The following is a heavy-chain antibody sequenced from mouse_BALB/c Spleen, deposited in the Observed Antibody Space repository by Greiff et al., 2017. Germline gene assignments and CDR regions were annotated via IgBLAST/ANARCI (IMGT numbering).Heavy chain of an antibody. D-gene: IGHD1-2*01. CDR2: ISYSGST. CDR3: ARSITTAPIAMDY. V-gene: IGHV3-8*02. CDR1: GDSITSGY. Sequence: EVQLQQSGPSLVKPSQTLSLTCSVTGDSITSGYWNWIRKFPGNKLEYMGYISYSGSTYYNPSLKSRISITRDTSKNQYYLQLNSVTTEDTATYYCARSITTAPIAMDYWGQGTSVTVSS. J-gene: IGHJ4*01.